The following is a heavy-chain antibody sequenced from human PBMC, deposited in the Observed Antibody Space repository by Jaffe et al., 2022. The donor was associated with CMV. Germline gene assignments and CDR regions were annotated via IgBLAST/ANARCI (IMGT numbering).Heavy chain of an antibody. CDR3: ANRDSSTWYSPPYFDC. Sequence: EVQLVESGGGLVQPGGSLRLSCAASGFTFRRFTFSSYVMSWVRQAPGKGLEWVSTISGGGGSTYYADSVKGRFTISRDNSKNTLYLQMNSLRAEDTALYYCANRDSSTWYSPPYFDCWGQGTLVTVSS. V-gene: IGHV3-23*04. D-gene: IGHD6-13*01. CDR2: ISGGGGST. J-gene: IGHJ4*02. CDR1: GFTFRRFTFSSYV.